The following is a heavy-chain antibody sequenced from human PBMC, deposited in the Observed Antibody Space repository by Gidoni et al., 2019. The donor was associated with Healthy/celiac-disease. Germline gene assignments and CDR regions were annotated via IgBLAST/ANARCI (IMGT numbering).Heavy chain of an antibody. V-gene: IGHV3-43*02. Sequence: EVQLVESGVGVVQPGGSLSLSCAAPGFTFDDYAMHLVSQAPGKGLEWVSLISGDGGSTYYADSVKGRFTISRDDSKNTLYLQMNSLRTEETALYYCAKDIARGWYSDAFDIWGKGTMVAVSS. J-gene: IGHJ3*02. CDR3: AKDIARGWYSDAFDI. CDR2: ISGDGGST. CDR1: GFTFDDYA. D-gene: IGHD6-19*01.